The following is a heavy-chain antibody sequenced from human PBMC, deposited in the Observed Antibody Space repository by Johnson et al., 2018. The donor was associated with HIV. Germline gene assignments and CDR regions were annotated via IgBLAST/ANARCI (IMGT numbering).Heavy chain of an antibody. D-gene: IGHD5-24*01. V-gene: IGHV3-20*04. J-gene: IGHJ3*02. CDR2: INWNGGST. Sequence: VQLVESGGGVVRPGGSLRLSCAASGFTFDDYGMSWVRQAPGKGLEWVSGINWNGGSTGYVDSVKGRFTISRDNAKNSLYLEMNSLRTEDTALYYCAKDQYGGTRRWYVWDAFDIWGQGTMVTVSS. CDR1: GFTFDDYG. CDR3: AKDQYGGTRRWYVWDAFDI.